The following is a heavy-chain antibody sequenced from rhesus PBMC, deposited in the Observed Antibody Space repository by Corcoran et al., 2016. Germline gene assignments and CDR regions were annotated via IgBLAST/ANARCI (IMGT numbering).Heavy chain of an antibody. CDR3: TTSTKYSNYH. V-gene: IGHV3-119*01. D-gene: IGHD4-23*01. J-gene: IGHJ4*01. CDR2: ISSDGSST. Sequence: EVQLVDSGGGLVQPGGSLRLSCAASGFTFSSYDRSWVRQAPGKGLEWVSYISSDGSSTSYADSVKGRFTISRENAKNSLYLQMNSLRAEDTAVYYCTTSTKYSNYHWGQGVLVTVSS. CDR1: GFTFSSYD.